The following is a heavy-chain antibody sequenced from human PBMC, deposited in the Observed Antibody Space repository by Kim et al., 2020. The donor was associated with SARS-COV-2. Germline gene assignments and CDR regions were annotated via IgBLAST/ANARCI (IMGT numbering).Heavy chain of an antibody. J-gene: IGHJ4*01. CDR2: ISYDGKIH. V-gene: IGHV3-30-3*02. CDR1: GFTFSSYA. CDR3: AKKAVYGDYIEGVFDY. Sequence: GGSLRLSCAASGFTFSSYAMHWLRRPPGKGLEWVALISYDGKIHDHADSVKGRFTISRDNSKNTLYLEMNSLRPEDTAMYYCAKKAVYGDYIEGVFDYWG. D-gene: IGHD4-17*01.